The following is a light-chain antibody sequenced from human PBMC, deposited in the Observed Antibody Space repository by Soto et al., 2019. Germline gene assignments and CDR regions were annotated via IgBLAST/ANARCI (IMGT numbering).Light chain of an antibody. Sequence: EIVLTQSPGTLSLSPGEGTTLSCRASQSVSGSYLAWYQQKPGQAPRLLIYGASSRATGIPDRFSGSGSGTDFTLTISRLEPEDCAVYYCQQYGSSPRTFGQRTKLEIK. J-gene: IGKJ2*01. V-gene: IGKV3-20*01. CDR3: QQYGSSPRT. CDR2: GAS. CDR1: QSVSGSY.